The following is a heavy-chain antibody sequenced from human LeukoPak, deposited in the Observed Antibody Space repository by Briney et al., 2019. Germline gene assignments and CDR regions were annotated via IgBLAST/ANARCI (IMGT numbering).Heavy chain of an antibody. CDR2: IYYSGST. Sequence: SETLSLTCTVSGGSISSYYWSWIRQPPGKGLEWIGYIYYSGSTNYNPSLKSRVTISVDTSKNQFSLKLSSVTAADTAVYYCARAIPGYSSSWNYWGQGTLVTVSS. V-gene: IGHV4-59*08. CDR1: GGSISSYY. D-gene: IGHD6-13*01. J-gene: IGHJ4*02. CDR3: ARAIPGYSSSWNY.